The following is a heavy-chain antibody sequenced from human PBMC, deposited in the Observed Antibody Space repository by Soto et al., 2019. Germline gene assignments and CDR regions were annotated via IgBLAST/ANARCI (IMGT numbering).Heavy chain of an antibody. Sequence: QVQLIQSEAEVKKPGSSVRVSCTASGGIFGSHGFSWVRQAPGQWLEWVGGFIPIFRTLTYTEKFQARVRIAADESTNTVYFDLSSLTSEDTAVYYCVRDRRIYYSDPHDEFVASDYEVWGQGTMVSVSS. CDR2: FIPIFRTL. D-gene: IGHD3-22*01. CDR3: VRDRRIYYSDPHDEFVASDYEV. V-gene: IGHV1-69*01. J-gene: IGHJ3*01. CDR1: GGIFGSHG.